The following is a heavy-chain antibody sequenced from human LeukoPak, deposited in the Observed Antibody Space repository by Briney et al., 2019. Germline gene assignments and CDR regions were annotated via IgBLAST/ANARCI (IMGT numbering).Heavy chain of an antibody. D-gene: IGHD3-22*01. Sequence: PGESLLHSFGASGFPLINARRTRVPWTRGRGQERVDRFKSKTDGGTTDYAAPVKGRFTISRDDSKNTLYLQMNSLKTEDTAVYYCTTDPNPSGYYYGCGSLWGQGTLVTVSS. CDR2: FKSKTDGGTT. J-gene: IGHJ4*02. CDR3: TTDPNPSGYYYGCGSL. CDR1: GFPLINAR. V-gene: IGHV3-15*01.